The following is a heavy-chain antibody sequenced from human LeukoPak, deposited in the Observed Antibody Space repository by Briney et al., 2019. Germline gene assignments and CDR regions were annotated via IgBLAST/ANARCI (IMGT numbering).Heavy chain of an antibody. D-gene: IGHD6-6*01. CDR2: IYPGDSDT. Sequence: GAPLQTSCKGSGSRFTSHWIGWVRPLPGKGLAWGGIIYPGDSDTSYNPSFQGQVTISADKSISTAYLQWSSLKASDTAMYYCARLMGPASSSKGNIDYWGQGTLVTVSS. V-gene: IGHV5-51*01. CDR3: ARLMGPASSSKGNIDY. J-gene: IGHJ4*02. CDR1: GSRFTSHW.